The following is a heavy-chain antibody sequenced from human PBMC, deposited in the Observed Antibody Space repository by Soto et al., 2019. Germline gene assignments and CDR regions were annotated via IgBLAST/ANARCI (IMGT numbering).Heavy chain of an antibody. Sequence: EVQLVESGGGLVKPGGSLRLSCAASGFTFSSYSMNWVRQAPGKGLEWVSSISSSGSTIYYADSVKGRFTISRDNAKNSLYLQMNSLRAEDTAVYYCARFVWWRRGAYYYYYGMDVWGQGTTVTVSS. V-gene: IGHV3-21*04. CDR1: GFTFSSYS. CDR3: ARFVWWRRGAYYYYYGMDV. J-gene: IGHJ6*02. CDR2: ISSSGSTI. D-gene: IGHD2-21*01.